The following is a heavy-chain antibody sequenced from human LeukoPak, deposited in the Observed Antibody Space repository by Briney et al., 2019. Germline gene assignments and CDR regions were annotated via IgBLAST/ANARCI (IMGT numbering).Heavy chain of an antibody. CDR3: ARGPAEVVKDY. CDR1: GGSTSGGGYY. D-gene: IGHD3-22*01. J-gene: IGHJ4*02. CDR2: IYYSGRP. Sequence: SETLSLTCTVSGGSTSGGGYYWSWIRHHPGKCMEWMWYIYYSGRPSYSPSSQTRVTISVAPSKNQCSLKLSTVPAADTAVYYCARGPAEVVKDYRGQGTLVTVSS. V-gene: IGHV4-31*03.